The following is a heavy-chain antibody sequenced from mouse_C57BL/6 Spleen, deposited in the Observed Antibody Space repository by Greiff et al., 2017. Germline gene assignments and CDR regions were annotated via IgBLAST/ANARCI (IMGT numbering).Heavy chain of an antibody. J-gene: IGHJ2*01. CDR1: GYTFTDHT. CDR2: INPKNGGT. CDR3: ARPRQWLTGTYFDY. D-gene: IGHD4-1*01. Sequence: VQLQQSGPELVKPGASVKIPCKVSGYTFTDHTMDWVKQSPGKGLEWIGDINPKNGGTMYNQKFKGKATLTADKSSSTAYMELSSLTSEDTAVYYCARPRQWLTGTYFDYWGQGTTLTVSS. V-gene: IGHV1-18*01.